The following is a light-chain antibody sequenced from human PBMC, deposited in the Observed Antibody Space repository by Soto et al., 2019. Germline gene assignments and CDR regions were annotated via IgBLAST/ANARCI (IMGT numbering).Light chain of an antibody. V-gene: IGKV1-5*01. Sequence: DIQMTQSPSTLSASVGDTVTVTCRASQSVSGWLAWYQQKPGEAPKLLICAASTLHSGVPSRFSGSGSGTDFTLTISSLQPEDFATYYCQHLNTYPITFGPGTRLEIK. CDR2: AAS. CDR1: QSVSGW. J-gene: IGKJ5*01. CDR3: QHLNTYPIT.